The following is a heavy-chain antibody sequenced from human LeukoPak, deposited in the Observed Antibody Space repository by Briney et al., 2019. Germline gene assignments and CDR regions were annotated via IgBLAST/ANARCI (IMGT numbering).Heavy chain of an antibody. Sequence: GGSLRLSCAVSGFTVSSNDMSWVRQAPGKGLEWVSVIYSGGDTYYADSVKGRFIISRDNYKNTMYLQMNSLRVEDTALYYCARAQGYFDWDYYFDYWGQGTLVTVSS. CDR2: IYSGGDT. CDR1: GFTVSSND. D-gene: IGHD3-9*01. V-gene: IGHV3-53*01. J-gene: IGHJ4*02. CDR3: ARAQGYFDWDYYFDY.